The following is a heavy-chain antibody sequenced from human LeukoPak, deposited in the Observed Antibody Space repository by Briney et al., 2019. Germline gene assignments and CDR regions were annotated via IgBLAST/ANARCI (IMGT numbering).Heavy chain of an antibody. Sequence: GGSLRLSCAASGFTFSSYTMHWIRQAPGKGLEWVSSISGSNSYIFYADSVKGRFTVSRDNAKDSLYLRMNSLRAEDTAVYYCARALTTLTYEGYWGQGTLVTVSS. J-gene: IGHJ4*02. CDR2: ISGSNSYI. CDR3: ARALTTLTYEGY. D-gene: IGHD1-1*01. CDR1: GFTFSSYT. V-gene: IGHV3-21*01.